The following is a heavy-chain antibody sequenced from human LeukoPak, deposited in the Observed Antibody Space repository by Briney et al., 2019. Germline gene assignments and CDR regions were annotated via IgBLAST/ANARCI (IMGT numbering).Heavy chain of an antibody. D-gene: IGHD3-10*01. CDR2: MYPGDSDT. J-gene: IGHJ4*02. CDR1: GYTFTNYW. V-gene: IGHV5-51*01. Sequence: GESLKISCRAAGYTFTNYWIGWERQMPGKGLEWMGIMYPGDSDTRYSPSFQGQVTPSADKSISTAYLQWSSLKASDTAIYYCAASTYGSGAYVGFDSWGQGTLVTVSS. CDR3: AASTYGSGAYVGFDS.